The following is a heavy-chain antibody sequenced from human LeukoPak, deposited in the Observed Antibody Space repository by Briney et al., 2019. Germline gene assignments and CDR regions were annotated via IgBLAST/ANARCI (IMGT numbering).Heavy chain of an antibody. J-gene: IGHJ4*02. CDR2: ISWNSGSI. D-gene: IGHD4-17*01. Sequence: GGSLRLSCAASGFTFDDYAMHWVRQAPGKGLEWVSGISWNSGSIGYADSVKSRFTISRDNAKNSLYLQMNSLRAEDTALYYCAKDMGFPYGVNDYWGQGTLVTVSS. CDR1: GFTFDDYA. V-gene: IGHV3-9*01. CDR3: AKDMGFPYGVNDY.